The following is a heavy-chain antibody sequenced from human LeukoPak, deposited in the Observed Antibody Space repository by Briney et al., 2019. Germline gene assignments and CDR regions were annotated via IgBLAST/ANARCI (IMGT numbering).Heavy chain of an antibody. Sequence: GGSLRLSCAASGFTVSSNYMSWVRQAPGKGLEWVSVIYSGGSTYYADSVKGRFTISKDNSKNTLYLQMNSLRAEDTAVYNCARVGGSILDVPFYYYGMDVWVQGTTVTVSS. CDR1: GFTVSSNY. V-gene: IGHV3-66*01. D-gene: IGHD2-15*01. CDR3: ARVGGSILDVPFYYYGMDV. CDR2: IYSGGST. J-gene: IGHJ6*02.